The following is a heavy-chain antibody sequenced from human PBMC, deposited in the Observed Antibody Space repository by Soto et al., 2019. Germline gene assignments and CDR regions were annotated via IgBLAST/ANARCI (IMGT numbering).Heavy chain of an antibody. D-gene: IGHD3-10*01. V-gene: IGHV3-74*01. J-gene: IGHJ6*02. Sequence: GGSLRLSCAASGFTFSSYWMHWVRQAPGKGLVWVSRINSDGSSTSYADSVKGRFTISRDNAKNTLYLQMNSLRAEDTAVYYCARKVNSDYYGMDVWGQGTTVTVSS. CDR3: ARKVNSDYYGMDV. CDR1: GFTFSSYW. CDR2: INSDGSST.